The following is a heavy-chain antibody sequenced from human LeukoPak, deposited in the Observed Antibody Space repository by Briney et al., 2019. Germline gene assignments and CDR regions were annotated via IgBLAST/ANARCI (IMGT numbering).Heavy chain of an antibody. V-gene: IGHV1-69*04. CDR2: IIPILGIA. CDR1: GGTFSSYA. CDR3: ARGYCSGGSCYPDY. D-gene: IGHD2-15*01. J-gene: IGHJ4*02. Sequence: VASVKVSCKASGGTFSSYAISWVRQAPGQGLEWMGRIIPILGIAKYAQKFQGRVTITADKSTSTAYMELSSLRSEDTAVYYCARGYCSGGSCYPDYWGQGTLVTVSS.